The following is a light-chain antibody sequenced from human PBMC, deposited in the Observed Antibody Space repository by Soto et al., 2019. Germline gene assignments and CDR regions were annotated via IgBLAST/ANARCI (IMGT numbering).Light chain of an antibody. Sequence: IQLTQSPSSLSASVGDRVTVTCRASEDITNYLAWYQQKVGKAPKLLIYDAYTLHSGVPSRFSGSGSGTDFTLTIRGLQPEDFATYYCQQLNSYPLSFGGGTKVDIK. CDR1: EDITNY. CDR3: QQLNSYPLS. V-gene: IGKV1-9*01. J-gene: IGKJ4*01. CDR2: DAY.